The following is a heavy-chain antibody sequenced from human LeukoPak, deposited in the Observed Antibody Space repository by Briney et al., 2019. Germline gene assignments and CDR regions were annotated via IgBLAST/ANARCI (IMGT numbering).Heavy chain of an antibody. CDR1: GCTFTGYY. CDR2: INPNSGGT. J-gene: IGHJ4*02. V-gene: IGHV1-2*06. D-gene: IGHD6-13*01. CDR3: ARVEGSSWYVRYDY. Sequence: ASVKVSCKASGCTFTGYYMHWVRQAPGQGLEWMGRINPNSGGTNYAQKFQGRVTMTRDTSMSTAYMELSRLRSDDTAVYYCARVEGSSWYVRYDYWGQGTLVTVSS.